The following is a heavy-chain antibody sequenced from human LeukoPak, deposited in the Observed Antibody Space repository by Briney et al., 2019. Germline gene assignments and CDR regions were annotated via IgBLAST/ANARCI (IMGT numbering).Heavy chain of an antibody. CDR2: IYTSGST. Sequence: PETLSLTSTVSGGSISSYYWSWIRQPAGKGGEGIGRIYTSGSTNYNPSLKSRVTMSVDKSTNQFSLKLSSVTAAATVVYYCARDIGGQQLVFLDYWGQGTLVTVSS. J-gene: IGHJ4*02. D-gene: IGHD6-13*01. CDR3: ARDIGGQQLVFLDY. V-gene: IGHV4-4*07. CDR1: GGSISSYY.